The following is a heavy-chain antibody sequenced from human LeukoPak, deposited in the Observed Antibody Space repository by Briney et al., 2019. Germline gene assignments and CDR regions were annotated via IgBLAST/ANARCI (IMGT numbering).Heavy chain of an antibody. CDR2: IYSGGST. Sequence: GGSLRLSCAASGFTVSSNYMSWVRQAPGKGLEWVSVIYSGGSTYYADSVKGRFIISRDNSKNTLYLQMNSLRVEDTAVYYCARWGEGVPFDYWGQGTLVTVSS. D-gene: IGHD3-16*01. CDR3: ARWGEGVPFDY. CDR1: GFTVSSNY. J-gene: IGHJ4*02. V-gene: IGHV3-53*01.